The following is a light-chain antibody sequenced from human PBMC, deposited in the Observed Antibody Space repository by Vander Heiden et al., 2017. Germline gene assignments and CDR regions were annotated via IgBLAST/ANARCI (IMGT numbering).Light chain of an antibody. Sequence: DSQMTQSPASLSASLGDRVTITWRRKSRISNYLDWYQQKPGKGPELLIYAASSLQSWVPSRFSGSGSGTDFTLTIASLRPEDFATYYCQQSYSTPCNFGQGTKLE. CDR3: QQSYSTPCN. V-gene: IGKV1-39*01. J-gene: IGKJ2*01. CDR1: SRISNY. CDR2: AAS.